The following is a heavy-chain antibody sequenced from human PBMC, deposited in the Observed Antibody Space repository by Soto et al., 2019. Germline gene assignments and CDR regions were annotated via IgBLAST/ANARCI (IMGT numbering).Heavy chain of an antibody. CDR1: GGSISSGGYY. CDR2: ISYSGST. V-gene: IGHV4-31*03. CDR3: AGGSSNSVFDY. Sequence: SETLSLTCTVSGGSISSGGYYWSWIRQHPGRGLEWIGYISYSGSTSYNPSLESRLTMSLDTSKNHFSLDLNSVTAADTALYYCAGGSSNSVFDYWGQGTLVTVSS. D-gene: IGHD7-27*01. J-gene: IGHJ4*02.